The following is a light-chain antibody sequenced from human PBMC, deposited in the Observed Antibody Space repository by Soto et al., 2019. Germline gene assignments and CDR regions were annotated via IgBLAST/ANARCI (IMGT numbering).Light chain of an antibody. J-gene: IGLJ1*01. CDR1: RSEVWSYNY. CDR3: NSCPGSSTSYV. CDR2: GVS. Sequence: QSEENPAGHVGGSLGPPLTTSCNLTRSEVWSYNYVAWYQHFPGKTSKILIYGVSNRPSGVSSRFSGSKSGNTASRTICGLQAEVEAYYYCNSCPGSSTSYVSAIGTQV. V-gene: IGLV2-14*01.